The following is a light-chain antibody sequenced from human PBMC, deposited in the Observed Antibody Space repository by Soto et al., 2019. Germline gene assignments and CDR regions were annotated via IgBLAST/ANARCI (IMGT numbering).Light chain of an antibody. J-gene: IGLJ2*01. V-gene: IGLV2-8*01. Sequence: QSALTQPPSASGSPGQSVTISCTGTSSDIGVYNYVSWYQQHPGKAPKLMIYEVSKRPSGVPDRFSGSKSGNTASLTVSGLQAEDEADYYCCSYAGSSTAIFGGGTKVTVL. CDR1: SSDIGVYNY. CDR2: EVS. CDR3: CSYAGSSTAI.